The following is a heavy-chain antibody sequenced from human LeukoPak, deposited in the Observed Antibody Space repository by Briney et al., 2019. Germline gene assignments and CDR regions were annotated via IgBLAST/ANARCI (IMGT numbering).Heavy chain of an antibody. CDR2: INPSGGST. CDR1: GYTFASYY. Sequence: ASVKVSCKASGYTFASYYTHWVRQAPGQGLEWMGIINPSGGSTSYAQKFQGRVTMTRDTSTSTVYMELSSLRSEDTAVYYCARDSSDSYYFDYWGRGTMVTVSS. J-gene: IGHJ4*01. CDR3: ARDSSDSYYFDY. D-gene: IGHD2-21*02. V-gene: IGHV1-46*01.